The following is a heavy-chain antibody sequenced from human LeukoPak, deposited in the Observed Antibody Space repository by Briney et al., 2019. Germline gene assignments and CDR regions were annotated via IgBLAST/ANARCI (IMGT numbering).Heavy chain of an antibody. V-gene: IGHV4-4*09. Sequence: SETLSLTCTVSGGSISSYYWSWLRQPPGKGLEWIGRIFTDGSTDYNPSLKSRVTVSVDTSKNQVSLKVTSVTAADTAVYYCARGGRDGYNPFDYWGQGTLVTVSS. CDR1: GGSISSYY. D-gene: IGHD5-24*01. J-gene: IGHJ4*02. CDR2: IFTDGST. CDR3: ARGGRDGYNPFDY.